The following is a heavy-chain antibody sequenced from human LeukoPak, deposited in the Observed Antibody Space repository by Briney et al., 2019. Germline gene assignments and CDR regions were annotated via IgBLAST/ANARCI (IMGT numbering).Heavy chain of an antibody. D-gene: IGHD3-3*01. CDR1: GFTFSYYN. Sequence: GGSLRLSCAASGFTFSYYNMNWVRQAPGKGLEWVSAIRGSGGSTYYADSVKGRFTISRDNSKNTLYLQMNSLRAEDTAVYYCARDYDFWSGPFDYWGQGTLVTVSS. CDR2: IRGSGGST. CDR3: ARDYDFWSGPFDY. V-gene: IGHV3-23*01. J-gene: IGHJ4*02.